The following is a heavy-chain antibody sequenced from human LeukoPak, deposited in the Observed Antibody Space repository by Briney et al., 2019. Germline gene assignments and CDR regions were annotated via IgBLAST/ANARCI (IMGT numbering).Heavy chain of an antibody. CDR3: ASEGSGSSWSSFDF. CDR1: GFTFSNFA. J-gene: IGHJ4*02. Sequence: GGSLRLSCAASGFTFSNFAMHWVRQAPGKGLEWVTIISYDGFNKYFADSVKGRFTISRDNSKNTLYLEMSSLRADDTALYYCASEGSGSSWSSFDFWGQGTLVTVSS. D-gene: IGHD6-13*01. CDR2: ISYDGFNK. V-gene: IGHV3-30-3*01.